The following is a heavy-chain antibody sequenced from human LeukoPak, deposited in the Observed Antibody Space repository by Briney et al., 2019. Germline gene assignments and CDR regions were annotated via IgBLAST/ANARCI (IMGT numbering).Heavy chain of an antibody. CDR3: ARGSDSSGWYFQRVRPWYFDL. J-gene: IGHJ2*01. D-gene: IGHD6-19*01. CDR2: INPNSGGT. CDR1: GYTFTGYY. V-gene: IGHV1-2*06. Sequence: GASVKVSCKASGYTFTGYYMHWVRQAPGQGLEWMGRINPNSGGTNYAQKFQGRVTMTRDTSISTAYMELSRLRSDDTAVYYCARGSDSSGWYFQRVRPWYFDLWGRGTLVTVSS.